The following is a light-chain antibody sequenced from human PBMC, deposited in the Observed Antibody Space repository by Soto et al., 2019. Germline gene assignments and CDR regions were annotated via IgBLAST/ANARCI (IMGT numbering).Light chain of an antibody. J-gene: IGLJ1*01. CDR2: EVS. CDR1: SSDVGAYNY. Sequence: QSALTQPASVSGSPGQSITISCTGTSSDVGAYNYVSWYQQHPGKATKLIIYEVSNRPSGVSWRFSGSKSGNTASLTISGLQSEDEADYYCSSHTTSNTRVFGTGTKVTVL. V-gene: IGLV2-14*01. CDR3: SSHTTSNTRV.